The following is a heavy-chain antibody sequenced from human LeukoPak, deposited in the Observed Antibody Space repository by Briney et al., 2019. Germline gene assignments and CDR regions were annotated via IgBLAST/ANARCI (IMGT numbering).Heavy chain of an antibody. CDR3: AKDSQWGKVGTKGGYFDY. CDR2: IYYRVTS. CDR1: GGSISSSNYY. J-gene: IGHJ4*02. V-gene: IGHV4-61*05. Sequence: SETLSLTCTVSGGSISSSNYYWGWIRQPPGKGLEWIGYIYYRVTSDYNPSPKSRVTMSVDMSTRQISLKLSSVTAADTAVYYCAKDSQWGKVGTKGGYFDYWGQGTLVTVSS. D-gene: IGHD1-26*01.